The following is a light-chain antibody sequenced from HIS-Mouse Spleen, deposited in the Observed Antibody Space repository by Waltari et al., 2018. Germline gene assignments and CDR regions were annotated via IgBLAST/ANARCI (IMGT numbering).Light chain of an antibody. CDR3: CSYAGSSTWV. CDR2: EGS. Sequence: QSALTQPASVSGSPGQSITISCTGTSIHFWSYNLVSWYQQHPGKAPKLMIYEGSKRPSGVSNRFYGSKSGNTASLTISGLQAEDEADYYCCSYAGSSTWVFGGGTKLTVL. J-gene: IGLJ3*02. CDR1: SIHFWSYNL. V-gene: IGLV2-23*01.